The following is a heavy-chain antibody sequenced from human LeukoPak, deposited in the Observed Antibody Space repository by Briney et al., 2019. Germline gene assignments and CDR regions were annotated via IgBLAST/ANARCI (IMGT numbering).Heavy chain of an antibody. J-gene: IGHJ4*02. Sequence: PGGSLRLSCAASGFTVNSNYMSWVRQAPGKGLEWVSVIYSGVGTFYVGSVKGRFTISRDNSKNTLYLQMNSLRAEDTAVYYCAKDSSGPAYWGQGTLVTVSS. CDR1: GFTVNSNY. CDR3: AKDSSGPAY. CDR2: IYSGVGT. V-gene: IGHV3-53*01. D-gene: IGHD6-19*01.